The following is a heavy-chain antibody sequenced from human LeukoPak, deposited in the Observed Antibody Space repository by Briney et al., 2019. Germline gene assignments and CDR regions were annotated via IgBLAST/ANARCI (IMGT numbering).Heavy chain of an antibody. CDR1: GGSISSYY. CDR2: IYYSGST. D-gene: IGHD4-17*01. V-gene: IGHV4-59*12. J-gene: IGHJ4*02. Sequence: SETLSLTCTVSGGSISSYYWSWIRQPPGKGLEWIGYIYYSGSTNYNPSPKSRVTISVDTSKNQFSLKLSPVTAADTAVYYCARLRTVTTSLAFDYWGQGTLVTVSS. CDR3: ARLRTVTTSLAFDY.